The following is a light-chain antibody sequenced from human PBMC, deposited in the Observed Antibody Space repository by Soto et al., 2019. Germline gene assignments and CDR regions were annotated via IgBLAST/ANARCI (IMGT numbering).Light chain of an antibody. Sequence: IVMTQSPATLSVSPGERATLSCRASQSISSNLAWYQQKPGQAPRLLMYGASTRATGIPARFSGSGSGTGFTLTISSLQSEDFAVYYCQHYNNWPPWTFGQGTKVEIK. J-gene: IGKJ1*01. CDR2: GAS. V-gene: IGKV3-15*01. CDR3: QHYNNWPPWT. CDR1: QSISSN.